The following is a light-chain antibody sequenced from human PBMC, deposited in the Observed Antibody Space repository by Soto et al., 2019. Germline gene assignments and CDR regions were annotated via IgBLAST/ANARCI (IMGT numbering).Light chain of an antibody. CDR3: SSYTSSNTLI. CDR2: EVT. CDR1: SSDVGGYNY. J-gene: IGLJ2*01. V-gene: IGLV2-14*01. Sequence: QSALTQPASVSGSPGQSITISCTGASSDVGGYNYVSWYQQYPGKAPKVMIYEVTNRPSGVSNRFSGSKSGNTASLTISGLQAEDEADYYCSSYTSSNTLIFGGGTQLTVL.